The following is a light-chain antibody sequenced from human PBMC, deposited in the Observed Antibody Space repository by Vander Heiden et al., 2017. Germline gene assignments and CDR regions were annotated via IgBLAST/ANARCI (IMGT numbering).Light chain of an antibody. CDR1: SSNIGSNT. CDR2: INN. CDR3: ATWDESLNGPV. Sequence: QSVLTQPPSASETPGQMFTIACSGSSSNIGSNTVNWYQQRPGTAPKLLIYINNQRPSGVPDRFSGSKSGTSASLAISGLQSEDEADYYCATWDESLNGPVFGGGTKLTVL. V-gene: IGLV1-44*01. J-gene: IGLJ3*02.